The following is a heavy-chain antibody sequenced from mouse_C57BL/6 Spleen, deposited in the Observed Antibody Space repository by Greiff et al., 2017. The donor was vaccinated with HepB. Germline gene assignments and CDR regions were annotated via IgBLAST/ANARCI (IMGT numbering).Heavy chain of an antibody. CDR1: GFNIKDDY. Sequence: EVQLVESGAELVRPGASVKLSCTASGFNIKDDYMHWVKQRPEQGLEWIGWIDPENGDTEYASKFQGKATITADTSSNTAYLQLSSLTSEDTAVYYCTSTMMGFDYWGQGTTLTVSS. D-gene: IGHD2-3*01. CDR2: IDPENGDT. CDR3: TSTMMGFDY. V-gene: IGHV14-4*01. J-gene: IGHJ2*01.